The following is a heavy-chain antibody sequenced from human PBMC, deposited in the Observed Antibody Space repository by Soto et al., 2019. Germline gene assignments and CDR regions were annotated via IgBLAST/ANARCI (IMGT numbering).Heavy chain of an antibody. J-gene: IGHJ4*02. Sequence: GGSLRLSCAGSGFTFSNYAMSWVRQAPGKGLEWVSVISGSGDSTYYADSVKGRFTISRDNSKNTLYLQMNSLRAEDTAVYHCAKAQGDSSGYYYFDYWGQGTQVTVSS. CDR2: ISGSGDST. CDR3: AKAQGDSSGYYYFDY. CDR1: GFTFSNYA. D-gene: IGHD3-22*01. V-gene: IGHV3-23*01.